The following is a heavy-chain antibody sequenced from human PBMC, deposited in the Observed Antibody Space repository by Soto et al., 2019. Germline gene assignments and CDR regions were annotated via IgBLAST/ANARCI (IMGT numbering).Heavy chain of an antibody. J-gene: IGHJ6*03. V-gene: IGHV3-30*18. CDR2: ISYDGSNK. CDR3: AKDIPPGIPRDWGSNWYYYMDV. D-gene: IGHD7-27*01. CDR1: GFTFSSYG. Sequence: PGGSLRLSCAASGFTFSSYGMHWVRQAPGKGLEWVAVISYDGSNKYYADSVKGRFTISRDNSKNTLYLQMNSLRAEDTAVYYCAKDIPPGIPRDWGSNWYYYMDVWGKGTTVTVSS.